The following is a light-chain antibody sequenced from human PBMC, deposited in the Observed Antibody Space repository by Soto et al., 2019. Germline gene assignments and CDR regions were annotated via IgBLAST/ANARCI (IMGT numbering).Light chain of an antibody. CDR3: QQYGNSPQT. V-gene: IGKV3-20*01. J-gene: IGKJ1*01. CDR2: GAS. Sequence: EVVLTQSPVTLSLSPGERATLSCRASQSVTNNYLAWYQQQPGQAPGLLIFGASNRANGMPDRFSGSGSGTDFTLTISRLEPEDFALYYCQQYGNSPQTFGQGTKVDIK. CDR1: QSVTNNY.